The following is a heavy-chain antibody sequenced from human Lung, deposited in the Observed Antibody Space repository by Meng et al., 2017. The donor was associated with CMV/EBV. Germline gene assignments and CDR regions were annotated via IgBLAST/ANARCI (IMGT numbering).Heavy chain of an antibody. J-gene: IGHJ3*02. CDR1: GGTFSSYA. D-gene: IGHD3-22*01. CDR2: IIPIFGTA. Sequence: SXXVSXKASGGTFSSYAISWVRQAPGQGLEWMGGIIPIFGTANYAQKFQGRVTITTDESTSTAYMELSSLRSEDTAVYYCAREGYYYDSSGYYKTQAFDIXGQGXMVTVSS. V-gene: IGHV1-69*05. CDR3: AREGYYYDSSGYYKTQAFDI.